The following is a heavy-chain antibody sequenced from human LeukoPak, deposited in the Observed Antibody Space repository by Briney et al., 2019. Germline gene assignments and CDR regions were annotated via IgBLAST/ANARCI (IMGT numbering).Heavy chain of an antibody. CDR2: IYYSGST. J-gene: IGHJ4*02. Sequence: PSETLSLTCTVSGGSISSSSYYWGWVRQPPGKGLEWIGSIYYSGSTYYNLSLKSRVTISVDTSKNHFSLKLSSVTAADTAVYYCAKESYPLRYWGQGTLVTVSS. CDR3: AKESYPLRY. D-gene: IGHD1-26*01. V-gene: IGHV4-39*02. CDR1: GGSISSSSYY.